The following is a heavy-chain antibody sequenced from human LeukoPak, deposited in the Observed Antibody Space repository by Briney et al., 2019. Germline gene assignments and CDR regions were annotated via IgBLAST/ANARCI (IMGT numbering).Heavy chain of an antibody. CDR1: GYTFTSYD. CDR3: ARGPGLLCSGGGCYRGGSFDY. J-gene: IGHJ4*02. CDR2: MNPNSGNT. V-gene: IGHV1-8*01. Sequence: PGASVKVSCTASGYTFTSYDINWVRQATGQGLEWMVWMNPNSGNTGYAQKFQGRVTMTRNTSISTAYMELSSLRSEDTAVYYCARGPGLLCSGGGCYRGGSFDYWGQGTLVTVSS. D-gene: IGHD2-15*01.